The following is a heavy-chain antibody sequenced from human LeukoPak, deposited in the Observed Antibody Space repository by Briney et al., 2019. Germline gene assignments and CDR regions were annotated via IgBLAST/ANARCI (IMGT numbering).Heavy chain of an antibody. V-gene: IGHV1-18*04. D-gene: IGHD3-3*01. CDR1: GFTFTDYY. Sequence: ASVKVSCKASGFTFTDYYIHWVRQAPGQGLEWMGWISAYNGNTNYAQKLQGRVTMTTDTSTSTAYMELRSLRSDDTAVYYCARDGYYGRAFDIWGQGTMVTVSS. CDR2: ISAYNGNT. CDR3: ARDGYYGRAFDI. J-gene: IGHJ3*02.